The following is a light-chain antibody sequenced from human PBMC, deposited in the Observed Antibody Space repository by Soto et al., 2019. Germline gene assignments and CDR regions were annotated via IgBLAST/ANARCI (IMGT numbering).Light chain of an antibody. CDR2: LNSDGSH. J-gene: IGLJ2*01. V-gene: IGLV4-69*01. CDR3: QTWGTGIRV. CDR1: SGHSNYA. Sequence: QSVLTQSPSASASLGASVRLTCTLSSGHSNYAIAWHQQQPERGPRFLMKLNSDGSHTNGDGIPDRFSGSSSGAERYLTIASLQSEDEADYYCQTWGTGIRVFGGGTKLTVL.